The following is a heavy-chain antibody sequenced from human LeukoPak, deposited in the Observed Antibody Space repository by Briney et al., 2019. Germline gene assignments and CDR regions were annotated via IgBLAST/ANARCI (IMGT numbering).Heavy chain of an antibody. J-gene: IGHJ5*02. CDR3: ARALVGSSWYEKITRLNWFDP. Sequence: GGTLRLSCAASGFTFSSYGMSWVRQAPGKGLEWVSDISGSGGSTYYADSVKGRFTISRDNAKNSLYLQMNSLRAEDTAVYYCARALVGSSWYEKITRLNWFDPWGQGTLVTVSS. V-gene: IGHV3-23*01. CDR1: GFTFSSYG. D-gene: IGHD6-13*01. CDR2: ISGSGGST.